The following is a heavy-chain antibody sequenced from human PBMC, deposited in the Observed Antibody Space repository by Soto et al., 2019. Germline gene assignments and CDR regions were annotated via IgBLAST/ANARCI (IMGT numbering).Heavy chain of an antibody. CDR2: IGASGDGT. CDR1: GFTFSNYA. Sequence: EVQLLESGGGLVQPGGSLGLSCAASGFTFSNYAMSWVRQAPGKGLEWVSGIGASGDGTYYADSVKGRFIISRDNSKNTLHLQMNSLRAEDTAVYCCAVRKTGSYFDYWGQGTLVTVSS. V-gene: IGHV3-23*01. CDR3: AVRKTGSYFDY. D-gene: IGHD1-26*01. J-gene: IGHJ4*02.